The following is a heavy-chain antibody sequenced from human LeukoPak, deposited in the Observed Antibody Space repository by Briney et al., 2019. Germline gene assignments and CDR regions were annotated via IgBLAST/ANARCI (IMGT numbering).Heavy chain of an antibody. CDR3: ARVEIAVAGTIDC. J-gene: IGHJ4*02. CDR2: ISTSSSYT. Sequence: RGSLRLSCAASGYTFTSYSISWVRQAPRQGLEWVSSISTSSSYTNYAHSLKGRFTISRDNATNSLYLQMNSLRAEGTSVYYCARVEIAVAGTIDCWGQPTLVTVSS. D-gene: IGHD6-19*01. CDR1: GYTFTSYS. V-gene: IGHV3-21*01.